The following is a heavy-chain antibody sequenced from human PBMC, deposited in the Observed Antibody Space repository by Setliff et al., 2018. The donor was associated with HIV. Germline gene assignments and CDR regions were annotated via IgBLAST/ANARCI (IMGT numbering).Heavy chain of an antibody. V-gene: IGHV3-7*03. D-gene: IGHD2-15*01. Sequence: RLSCAASGFSLSSFWMNWVRQAPGKGLEWVANIKDDGSDENYADSVRGRFTISRDNAKNSMYLQMNRLTAEDAAVYYCVRDQVGPQWCYMDVWGKGTTVTVSS. CDR1: GFSLSSFW. J-gene: IGHJ6*03. CDR2: IKDDGSDE. CDR3: VRDQVGPQWCYMDV.